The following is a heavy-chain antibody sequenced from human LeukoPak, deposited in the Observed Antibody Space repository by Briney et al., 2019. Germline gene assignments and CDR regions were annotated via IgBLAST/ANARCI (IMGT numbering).Heavy chain of an antibody. CDR2: ISGSGGST. V-gene: IGHV3-23*01. D-gene: IGHD3-10*01. J-gene: IGHJ4*02. Sequence: GGSRRLSCAASGFTFSNYDMSWVRQAPGKGLEWVSIISGSGGSTYVADSVKGRFTFSRDNSKNTLYLQMNSLRAEDTAVYYCAKDSDYYGSGSSVDYWGQGTLVTVSS. CDR3: AKDSDYYGSGSSVDY. CDR1: GFTFSNYD.